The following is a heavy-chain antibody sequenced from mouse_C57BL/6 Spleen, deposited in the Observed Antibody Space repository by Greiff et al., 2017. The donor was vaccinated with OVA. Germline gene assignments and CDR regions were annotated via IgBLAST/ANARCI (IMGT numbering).Heavy chain of an antibody. Sequence: VQLQQSGPGLVKPSQSLSLTCSVTGYSITSGYYWNWIRQFPGNKLEWMGYISYDGSNNYNPSLKNRISITRATSKNQFFLKLNSVTTEDTATYYCARDSVYGSSYYAMDYWGQGTSVTVSS. V-gene: IGHV3-6*01. CDR2: ISYDGSN. D-gene: IGHD1-1*01. CDR3: ARDSVYGSSYYAMDY. CDR1: GYSITSGYY. J-gene: IGHJ4*01.